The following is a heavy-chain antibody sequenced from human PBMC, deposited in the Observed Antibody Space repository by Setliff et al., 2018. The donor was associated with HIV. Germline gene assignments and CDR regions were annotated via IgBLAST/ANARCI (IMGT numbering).Heavy chain of an antibody. J-gene: IGHJ2*01. CDR3: ARDQRLPGVQPPYWYFDL. Sequence: PSETLSLTCAVYGGSLSDSYYNWFRQPPGKGLEWIGEISHSERTSYSSSLKSRVTMSVDASKNHISLTLTSLTAADTAVYYCARDQRLPGVQPPYWYFDLWGRGTLVTVSS. CDR1: GGSLSDSY. V-gene: IGHV4-34*01. D-gene: IGHD6-25*01. CDR2: ISHSERT.